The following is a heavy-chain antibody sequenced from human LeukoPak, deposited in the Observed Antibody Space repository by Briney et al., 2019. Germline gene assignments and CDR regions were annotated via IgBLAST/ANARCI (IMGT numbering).Heavy chain of an antibody. J-gene: IGHJ4*02. Sequence: GASVKVSCKASGYTFTGYYMHWVRQAPGQGLEWMGWINPNSGGTNYAQKFQGGVTMTRDTSISTAYMELSRLRSDDTAVYYCARVFMVAANPDYWGQGTLVTVSS. V-gene: IGHV1-2*02. CDR3: ARVFMVAANPDY. D-gene: IGHD2-15*01. CDR1: GYTFTGYY. CDR2: INPNSGGT.